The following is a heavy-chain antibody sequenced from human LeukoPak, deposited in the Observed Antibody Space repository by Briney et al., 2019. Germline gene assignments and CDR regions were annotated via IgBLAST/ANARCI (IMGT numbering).Heavy chain of an antibody. D-gene: IGHD2-2*01. CDR3: ARVGGYCSSTSCYDLHYYYYGMDV. CDR1: GFTFSSYW. Sequence: GGSLRLSCAASGFTFSSYWMNWVRQAPGKGLEWVANIKQDGSEKYYVDSVKGRFTISRDNAKNSLYLQMNSLRAEDTAVYYCARVGGYCSSTSCYDLHYYYYGMDVWGQGTTVTVSS. V-gene: IGHV3-7*01. J-gene: IGHJ6*02. CDR2: IKQDGSEK.